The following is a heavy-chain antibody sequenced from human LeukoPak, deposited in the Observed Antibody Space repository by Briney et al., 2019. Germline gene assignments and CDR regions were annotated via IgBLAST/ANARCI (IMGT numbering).Heavy chain of an antibody. Sequence: GASVKVSCKASGYTFTSYDINWVRQATGQGLEWMGWMNPNSGGTNYAQKFQGRVTMTRDTSIGTAYMELSRLRSDDTAVYYCARDASSYSGGGYFDYWGQGTLVTVSS. D-gene: IGHD1-26*01. J-gene: IGHJ4*02. CDR1: GYTFTSYD. CDR3: ARDASSYSGGGYFDY. CDR2: MNPNSGGT. V-gene: IGHV1-2*02.